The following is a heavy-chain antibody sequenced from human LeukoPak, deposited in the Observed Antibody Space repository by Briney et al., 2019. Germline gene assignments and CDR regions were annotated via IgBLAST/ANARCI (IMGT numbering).Heavy chain of an antibody. CDR3: ARDNTAMAPDY. CDR2: ISSSSSYI. CDR1: GFTFSSYS. J-gene: IGHJ4*02. Sequence: KTGGSLRLSCAASGFTFSSYSMNWVRQAPGKGLEWVSSISSSSSYIYYAASVKGRFTISRDNAKNSLYLQMNSLRAEDTAVYYCARDNTAMAPDYCGQGTLVAVSS. D-gene: IGHD5-18*01. V-gene: IGHV3-21*01.